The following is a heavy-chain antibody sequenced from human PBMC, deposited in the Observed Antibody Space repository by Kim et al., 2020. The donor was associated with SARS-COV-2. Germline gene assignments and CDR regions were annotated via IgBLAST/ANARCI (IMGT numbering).Heavy chain of an antibody. CDR3: ATETMVRGEGDDFDY. J-gene: IGHJ4*02. D-gene: IGHD3-10*01. V-gene: IGHV1-24*01. Sequence: QKFQGRVTMTEDTSTDTGYMELSRLRSEDTAVYYCATETMVRGEGDDFDYWGQGTLVTVSS.